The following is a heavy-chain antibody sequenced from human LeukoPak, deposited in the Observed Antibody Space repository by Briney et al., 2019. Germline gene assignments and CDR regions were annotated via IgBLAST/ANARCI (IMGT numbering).Heavy chain of an antibody. Sequence: GGSLRLSCAASGFTFSDYYMSWIRQAPGKGLEWVSYISGSTTHTPYADSVKGRFTISRDNAKNSLYLQMNSLRAEDTAVYYCARDLGGGWYFDLWGRGTLVTVSS. D-gene: IGHD3-16*01. CDR3: ARDLGGGWYFDL. J-gene: IGHJ2*01. V-gene: IGHV3-11*05. CDR2: ISGSTTHT. CDR1: GFTFSDYY.